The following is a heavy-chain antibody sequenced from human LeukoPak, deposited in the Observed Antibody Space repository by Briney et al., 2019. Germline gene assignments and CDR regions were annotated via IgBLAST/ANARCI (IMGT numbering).Heavy chain of an antibody. CDR3: ARGISGYDWDDY. J-gene: IGHJ4*02. Sequence: PSQTLSLTCTVSGGSISSGSYYWSWIRQPAGKGLEWIGRIYTSGSTNYNPSHKSRVTISVDTSKNQFSLKLSSVTAADTAVYYCARGISGYDWDDYWGQGTLVTVSS. V-gene: IGHV4-61*02. CDR2: IYTSGST. D-gene: IGHD5-12*01. CDR1: GGSISSGSYY.